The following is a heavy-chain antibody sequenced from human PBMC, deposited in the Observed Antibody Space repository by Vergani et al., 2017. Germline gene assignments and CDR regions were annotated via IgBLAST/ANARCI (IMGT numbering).Heavy chain of an antibody. CDR3: ARELAYCHEGSCAL. D-gene: IGHD2-15*01. V-gene: IGHV3-30*02. Sequence: QVQLVQSGGGVVQPGGSLRLSCVASGFTFNRYSMQWVRPAPGKGLEWVAYVLFDGSNEYYADSVKGRFIVSRDNSNDALYLQMNSLRTDDTAVYYCARELAYCHEGSCALWGQGSVVTVSS. CDR2: VLFDGSNE. J-gene: IGHJ1*01. CDR1: GFTFNRYS.